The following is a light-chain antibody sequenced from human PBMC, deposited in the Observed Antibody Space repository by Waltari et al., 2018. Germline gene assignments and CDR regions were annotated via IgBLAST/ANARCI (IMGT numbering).Light chain of an antibody. CDR3: MQALESPRT. Sequence: DIVMTQSPLSLSVTPGEPASISCRSSQSLLHRNGYNYLDWYLQKPGQSPQLLIYLGSNRASGVPDRFSGSGSGTDFTLKISRVETEDVGVYYCMQALESPRTFGQGTKVVIK. J-gene: IGKJ1*01. CDR1: QSLLHRNGYNY. V-gene: IGKV2-28*01. CDR2: LGS.